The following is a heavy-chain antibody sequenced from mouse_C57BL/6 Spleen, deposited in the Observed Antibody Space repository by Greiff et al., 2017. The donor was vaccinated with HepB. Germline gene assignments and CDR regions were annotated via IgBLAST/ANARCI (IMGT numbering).Heavy chain of an antibody. V-gene: IGHV2-2*01. Sequence: QVHVKQSGPGLVQPSQSLSITCTVSGFSLTSYGVHWVRQSPGKGLEWLGVIWSGGSTDYNAAFISRLSISKDNSKSQVFFKMNSLQADDTAIYYCAIYDYDFYAMDYWGQGTSVTVSS. CDR2: IWSGGST. D-gene: IGHD2-4*01. J-gene: IGHJ4*01. CDR1: GFSLTSYG. CDR3: AIYDYDFYAMDY.